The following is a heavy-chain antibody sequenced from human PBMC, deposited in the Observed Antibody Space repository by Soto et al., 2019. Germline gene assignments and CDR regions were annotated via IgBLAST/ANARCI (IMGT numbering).Heavy chain of an antibody. J-gene: IGHJ6*02. Sequence: LRLSCAASGFIFDHYAMSWVRQAPGKGLEWVSTISASGIYTYYTDSVKGRFTISRDNSKNTLFLQMGRLTAEDTAVFYCAKVAPTRADVGSSSYYGLDVWGQGTTVTVSS. D-gene: IGHD6-6*01. V-gene: IGHV3-23*01. CDR2: ISASGIYT. CDR3: AKVAPTRADVGSSSYYGLDV. CDR1: GFIFDHYA.